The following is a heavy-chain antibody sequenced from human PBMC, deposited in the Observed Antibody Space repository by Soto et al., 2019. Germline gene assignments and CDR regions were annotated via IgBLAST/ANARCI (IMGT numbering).Heavy chain of an antibody. Sequence: EEQLVASGGGLVQPGGSLRLSCAASGFTLRSYWMSWVRQAPGKGLEWLATIKTDASEKKNVDSVKGRFTVFRDNAKNSLYLQMDSLRAEDTAVYYCARDPGYGSGNSVNHYLDCWGRGTLVTVSS. CDR2: IKTDASEK. D-gene: IGHD3-10*01. CDR3: ARDPGYGSGNSVNHYLDC. V-gene: IGHV3-7*01. J-gene: IGHJ4*01. CDR1: GFTLRSYW.